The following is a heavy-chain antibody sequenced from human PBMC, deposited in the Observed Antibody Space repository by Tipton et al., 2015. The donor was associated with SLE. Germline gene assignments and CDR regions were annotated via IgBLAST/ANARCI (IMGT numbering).Heavy chain of an antibody. J-gene: IGHJ4*02. CDR2: IKQDGSEK. Sequence: GSLRLSCAASGFTFSSYWMSWVRQAPGKGLEWVANIKQDGSEKYYVDSVKGRFTISRDNAKNSLYLQMNSLRAEDTAVYYCARDGPVNSSWYPDYWGQGTLVTVSS. CDR1: GFTFSSYW. D-gene: IGHD6-13*01. V-gene: IGHV3-7*01. CDR3: ARDGPVNSSWYPDY.